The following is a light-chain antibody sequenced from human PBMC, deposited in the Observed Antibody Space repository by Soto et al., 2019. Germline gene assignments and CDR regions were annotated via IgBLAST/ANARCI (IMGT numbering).Light chain of an antibody. CDR1: QSISSW. Sequence: DIQMTQSPSTLSASVGDRVTITCRASQSISSWLAWYQQKPGKAPKLLIYKASSFESGLPSRFSGSGSGTEFTLTSTTPQPADFATNFCQQYNSCPTFGQGTKLENK. V-gene: IGKV1-5*03. J-gene: IGKJ1*01. CDR3: QQYNSCPT. CDR2: KAS.